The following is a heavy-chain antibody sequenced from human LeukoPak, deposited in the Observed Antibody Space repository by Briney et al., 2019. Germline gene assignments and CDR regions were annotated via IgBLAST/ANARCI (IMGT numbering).Heavy chain of an antibody. J-gene: IGHJ6*02. CDR1: GFTFGSYW. CDR3: ASGYDSSGYYPFRMDV. V-gene: IGHV3-7*01. CDR2: IKQDGSEK. Sequence: PGGSLRLSCAASGFTFGSYWMSWVRQAPGKGLEWVANIKQDGSEKYYVDSVKGRFTISRDNAKNSLYLQMNSLRAEDTAVYYCASGYDSSGYYPFRMDVWGQGTTVTVSS. D-gene: IGHD3-22*01.